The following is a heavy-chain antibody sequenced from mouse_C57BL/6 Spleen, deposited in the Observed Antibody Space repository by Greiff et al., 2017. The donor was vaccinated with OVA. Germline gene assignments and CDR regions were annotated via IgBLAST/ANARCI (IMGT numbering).Heavy chain of an antibody. CDR1: GFTFSNYW. Sequence: EVKLEESGGGLVQPGGSMKLSCVASGFTFSNYWMNWVRQSPEKGLEWVAQIRMKSDNYATHYAESVKGRFTISRDDSKSSVDLQMNNLRAEDTGIYYCTAIIITTVVDYWYFDVWGTGTTVTVSS. D-gene: IGHD1-1*01. V-gene: IGHV6-3*01. J-gene: IGHJ1*03. CDR3: TAIIITTVVDYWYFDV. CDR2: IRMKSDNYAT.